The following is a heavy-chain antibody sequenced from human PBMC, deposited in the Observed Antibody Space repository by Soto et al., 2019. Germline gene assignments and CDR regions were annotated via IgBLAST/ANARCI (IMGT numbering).Heavy chain of an antibody. CDR3: ARRDTSGFLRYFDN. Sequence: SVKVSCKASGGTLSSFINYPINWVRQAPGQGLEWMGGIVPNVGTVNYAQKFQGRVTITADKSTGTAYMEVSSLRSEDTALYYCARRDTSGFLRYFDNWGQGTLVTSPQ. CDR2: IVPNVGTV. CDR1: GGTLSSFINYP. J-gene: IGHJ4*02. V-gene: IGHV1-69*06. D-gene: IGHD3-3*01.